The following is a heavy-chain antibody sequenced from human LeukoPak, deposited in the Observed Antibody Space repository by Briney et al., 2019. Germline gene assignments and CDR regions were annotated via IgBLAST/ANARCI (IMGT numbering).Heavy chain of an antibody. J-gene: IGHJ4*02. D-gene: IGHD3-10*01. CDR3: ARVGSFGELLYFDY. Sequence: ASVKVSCKASGYTFTSYGTSWVRQAPGQGLEWMGWISAYNGNTNYAQKLRGRVTMTTDTSTSTAYMELRSLRSDDTAVYYCARVGSFGELLYFDYWGQGTLVTVSS. CDR2: ISAYNGNT. V-gene: IGHV1-18*01. CDR1: GYTFTSYG.